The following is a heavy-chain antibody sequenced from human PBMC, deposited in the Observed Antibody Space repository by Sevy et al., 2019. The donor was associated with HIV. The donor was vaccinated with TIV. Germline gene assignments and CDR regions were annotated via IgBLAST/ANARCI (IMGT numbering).Heavy chain of an antibody. CDR2: IIPSGIT. D-gene: IGHD1-26*01. J-gene: IGHJ4*02. CDR3: ARGQREHPY. CDR1: GGSFSGYY. V-gene: IGHV4-34*01. Sequence: SETLSLTCAVYGGSFSGYYWSWIRQPPGKGLEWIGEIIPSGITNYNPSLKSRVTISIDTSKNQFSLKVKSVTAADTAIYYCARGQREHPYWGQGTQVTV.